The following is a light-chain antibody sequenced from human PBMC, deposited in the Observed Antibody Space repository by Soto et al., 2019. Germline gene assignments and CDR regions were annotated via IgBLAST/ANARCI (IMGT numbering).Light chain of an antibody. V-gene: IGLV2-14*01. CDR3: SSYTSSSRYV. CDR1: SSDVGGYNY. J-gene: IGLJ1*01. CDR2: EVS. Sequence: QSALTQPASVSGSPGQSITIPCTVTSSDVGGYNYVSWYQQHPGKAPKLMIYEVSNRPSGVSNRFSGSKSGNTASLTISGLQAEDEADYYCSSYTSSSRYVFGTGTKVTVL.